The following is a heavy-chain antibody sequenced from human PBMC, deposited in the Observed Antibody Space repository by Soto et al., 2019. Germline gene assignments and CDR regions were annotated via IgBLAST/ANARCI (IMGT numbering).Heavy chain of an antibody. J-gene: IGHJ6*02. V-gene: IGHV6-1*01. CDR3: SKQEGDSRTYNGMDV. D-gene: IGHD2-21*02. Sequence: PSQTLSLTCAISGDSVSSSSAAWNWIRQSPSRGLEWLGRAYYSSQWYYDSAVSVRGRITVIPDTFKNQFSLQLNSVTPEDTAVYYCSKQEGDSRTYNGMDVWGQGTTVTVPS. CDR1: GDSVSSSSAA. CDR2: AYYSSQWYY.